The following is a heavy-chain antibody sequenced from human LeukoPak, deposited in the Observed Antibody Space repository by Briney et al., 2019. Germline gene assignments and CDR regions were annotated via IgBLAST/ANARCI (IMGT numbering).Heavy chain of an antibody. CDR1: GFTFSSYP. Sequence: GGSLRLSCAASGFTFSSYPMHWVRQAPGKGLEYVSAINSNGGSTSYANSVKGGFTISRDNSKNTLYLQMGSLRAEDMAVYYCARGSPSGAFDFWGQGALVTVSS. V-gene: IGHV3-64*01. J-gene: IGHJ4*02. CDR2: INSNGGST. D-gene: IGHD7-27*01. CDR3: ARGSPSGAFDF.